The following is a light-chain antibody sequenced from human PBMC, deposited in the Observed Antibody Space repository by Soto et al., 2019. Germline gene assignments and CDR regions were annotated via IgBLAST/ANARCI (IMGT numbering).Light chain of an antibody. V-gene: IGKV1-9*01. CDR3: LQDYNYPWT. Sequence: IQLTQSPSSLSASVGDRVTITCRASQGISSYLAWYQQKPGKAPKLLIYAASTLQSGVPSRFSGSGSGTDFTLTISSLQPEDFATYFCLQDYNYPWTFGQGTKVDIK. J-gene: IGKJ1*01. CDR2: AAS. CDR1: QGISSY.